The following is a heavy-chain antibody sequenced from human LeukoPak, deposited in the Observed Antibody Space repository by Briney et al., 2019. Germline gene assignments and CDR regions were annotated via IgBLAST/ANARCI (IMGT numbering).Heavy chain of an antibody. Sequence: GGSLRLSCAASTFTFRNYWMSWVRQAPGKGLEWVANIKNDGSANYNVDSVKGGFTISRDNATNSLDLQVNSLRAEDTAVYYCARYCSSASCNDAFDMWGQGTMVTVSS. CDR1: TFTFRNYW. CDR2: IKNDGSAN. V-gene: IGHV3-7*01. CDR3: ARYCSSASCNDAFDM. J-gene: IGHJ3*02. D-gene: IGHD2-2*01.